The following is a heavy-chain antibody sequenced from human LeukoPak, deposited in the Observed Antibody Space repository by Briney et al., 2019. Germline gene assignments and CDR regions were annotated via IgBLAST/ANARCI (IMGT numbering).Heavy chain of an antibody. D-gene: IGHD3-3*01. V-gene: IGHV1-69*06. CDR2: IIPIFGTA. J-gene: IGHJ5*02. Sequence: GASVKVSCKASGGTFSSYAISWVRQAPGQGLEWMGGIIPIFGTANYAQKFQGRVTITADKSTSTAYMELSSLRSEDTAVYYCARGPRTYYDFFDPWGQGTLVTVPS. CDR3: ARGPRTYYDFFDP. CDR1: GGTFSSYA.